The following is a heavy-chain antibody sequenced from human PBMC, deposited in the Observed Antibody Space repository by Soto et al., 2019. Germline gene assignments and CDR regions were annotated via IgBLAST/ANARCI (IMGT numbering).Heavy chain of an antibody. D-gene: IGHD6-6*01. J-gene: IGHJ6*01. Sequence: SLRLSCASSGFTFSSYGMHWVRQAPGKGLEWVSVIWYDGSNKYYADSVKGRFTISRDNSKNTLYLQMNSLRAEDTAVYYCARDGYSSSLYYYYGMDVWGQGTTVTVSS. CDR3: ARDGYSSSLYYYYGMDV. CDR2: IWYDGSNK. CDR1: GFTFSSYG. V-gene: IGHV3-33*01.